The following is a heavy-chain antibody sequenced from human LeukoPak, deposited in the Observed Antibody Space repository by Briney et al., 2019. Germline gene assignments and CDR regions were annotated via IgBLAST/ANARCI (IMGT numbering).Heavy chain of an antibody. D-gene: IGHD2-2*01. Sequence: ASVKVSCKASGYTFSNFGINWVRQAPGQGLEWMGWISGNNDNPNYGQKFQGRFTLTTDSSTSTACMELRNLRSDDTAVYYCARDGTSTDDYWGQGTLLTVSS. CDR2: ISGNNDNP. CDR3: ARDGTSTDDY. CDR1: GYTFSNFG. V-gene: IGHV1-18*01. J-gene: IGHJ4*02.